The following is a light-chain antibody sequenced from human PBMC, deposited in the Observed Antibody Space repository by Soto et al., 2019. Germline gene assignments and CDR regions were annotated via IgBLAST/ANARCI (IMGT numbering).Light chain of an antibody. CDR2: EVS. V-gene: IGLV2-14*01. J-gene: IGLJ1*01. Sequence: QSALTQPASVSGSPGQSITISCTGTSSDVGAYNDVSWYQQHPGKAPKLMIYEVSNRPSGVSNRFSGSKSGNTASLTIFGLQAEDEADYYCSSYTSSSTPYVFGTGTKVTVL. CDR3: SSYTSSSTPYV. CDR1: SSDVGAYND.